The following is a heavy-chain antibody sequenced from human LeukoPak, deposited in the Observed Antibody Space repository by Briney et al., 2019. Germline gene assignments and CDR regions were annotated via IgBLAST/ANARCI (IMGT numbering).Heavy chain of an antibody. D-gene: IGHD6-13*01. CDR1: GYTFTNYV. Sequence: ASVKVSCKASGYTFTNYVMNWVRQAPGQGLEWMGWINTNTGNPTYARGFTGRFVFSLDTSVSTAYLQISSLKAVDTAVYYCARSLAAAGPRGWFDPWGQGTLVIVSS. V-gene: IGHV7-4-1*02. J-gene: IGHJ5*01. CDR2: INTNTGNP. CDR3: ARSLAAAGPRGWFDP.